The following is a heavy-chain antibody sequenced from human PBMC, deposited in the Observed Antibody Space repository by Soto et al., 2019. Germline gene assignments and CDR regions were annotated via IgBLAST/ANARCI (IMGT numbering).Heavy chain of an antibody. CDR2: IYYSGST. D-gene: IGHD2-21*02. J-gene: IGHJ4*02. CDR3: AREGCGGDCYSGSFDY. Sequence: SETLSLTCTVSGGSISSYYWSWIRQPPGKGLEWIGYIYYSGSTNYNPSHKSRVTISVDTSKNQFSLKLSSVTAADTAVYYCAREGCGGDCYSGSFDYSGQGTLVTVSS. V-gene: IGHV4-59*01. CDR1: GGSISSYY.